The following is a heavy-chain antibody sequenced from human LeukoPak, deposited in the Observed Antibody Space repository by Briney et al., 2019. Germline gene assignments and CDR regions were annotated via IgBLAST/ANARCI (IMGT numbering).Heavy chain of an antibody. CDR1: GYTFTGYY. J-gene: IGHJ4*02. V-gene: IGHV1-2*06. D-gene: IGHD6-13*01. CDR2: INPNSGGT. CDR3: ARERGRPTYSSSWPY. Sequence: GASVKVSCKASGYTFTGYYMHWVRQAPGQGLEWMGRINPNSGGTNYAQKFQGRVTMTRDTSISTAYMELSRLRSDDTAVYYCARERGRPTYSSSWPYWGQGTLVTVSS.